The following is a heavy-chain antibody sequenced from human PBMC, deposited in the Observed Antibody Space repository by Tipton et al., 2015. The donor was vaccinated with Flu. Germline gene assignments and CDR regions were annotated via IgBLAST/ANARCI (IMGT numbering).Heavy chain of an antibody. D-gene: IGHD2-2*02. CDR2: ISGSGGST. CDR1: GFTFSSYA. CDR3: AKDGIAPLLYGRHNWFDP. V-gene: IGHV3-23*01. Sequence: SLRLSCAASGFTFSSYAMSWVRQAPGKGLEWVSAISGSGGSTYYADSVKGRFTISRDNSKNTLYLQMNSLRAEDTAVYYCAKDGIAPLLYGRHNWFDPWGQGTLVTVSS. J-gene: IGHJ5*02.